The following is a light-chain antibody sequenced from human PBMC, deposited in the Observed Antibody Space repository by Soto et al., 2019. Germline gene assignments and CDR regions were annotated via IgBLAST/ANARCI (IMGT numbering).Light chain of an antibody. V-gene: IGKV4-1*01. CDR1: QGISNTSNNKNS. CDR3: QQYHAIPWT. J-gene: IGKJ1*01. Sequence: DIVLTQSPDSLAVSLGETATITCRSSQGISNTSNNKNSFAWYQQTPGQPPKLLIFSGATRDSGTPDRFSGSSSGTDFTLTNNSMQADDAAVYYCQQYHAIPWTFGQGTKVEIK. CDR2: SGA.